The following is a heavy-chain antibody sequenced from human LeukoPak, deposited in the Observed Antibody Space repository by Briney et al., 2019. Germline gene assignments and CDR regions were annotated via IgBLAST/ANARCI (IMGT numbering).Heavy chain of an antibody. CDR2: IYYSGST. J-gene: IGHJ5*02. V-gene: IGHV4-59*01. CDR3: ARTAGSRGGYNWFDP. CDR1: GGSISSYY. D-gene: IGHD6-13*01. Sequence: SETLSLTCTVSGGSISSYYWSWIRQPPGKGLEWIGYIYYSGSTNYNPSLKRRVTISVATSKNQFSLKLSSVTAADTAVYYCARTAGSRGGYNWFDPWGQGTLVTVSS.